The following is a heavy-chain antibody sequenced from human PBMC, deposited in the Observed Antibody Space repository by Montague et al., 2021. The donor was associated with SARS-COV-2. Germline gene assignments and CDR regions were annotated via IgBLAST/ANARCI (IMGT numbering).Heavy chain of an antibody. J-gene: IGHJ5*02. Sequence: SETLSLTCAVYGGSFSGYYWSWIRQPPGKGLEWIGEINHSGSTNYNPSLKSQVTISVDTSKNQFSLKLSSVTAADTAVYYCASLTIGYCSSTSCYSDWFDPWGQGALVTVSS. CDR2: INHSGST. V-gene: IGHV4-34*01. D-gene: IGHD2-2*02. CDR1: GGSFSGYY. CDR3: ASLTIGYCSSTSCYSDWFDP.